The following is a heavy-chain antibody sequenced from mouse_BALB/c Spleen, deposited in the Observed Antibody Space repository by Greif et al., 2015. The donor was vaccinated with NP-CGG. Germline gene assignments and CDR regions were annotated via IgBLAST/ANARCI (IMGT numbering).Heavy chain of an antibody. V-gene: IGHV1-69*02. CDR2: IDPSDSYT. J-gene: IGHJ4*01. Sequence: VKLVESGAELVKPGASVKLSCKASGYTFTSYWMHWVKQRPGQGLEWIGEIDPSDSYTNYNQKFKGKATLTVDESSSTAYMQLSSLTSEDSAVYYCARKDNRGYAMDYWGQGSSVTVSS. CDR3: ARKDNRGYAMDY. D-gene: IGHD1-3*01. CDR1: GYTFTSYW.